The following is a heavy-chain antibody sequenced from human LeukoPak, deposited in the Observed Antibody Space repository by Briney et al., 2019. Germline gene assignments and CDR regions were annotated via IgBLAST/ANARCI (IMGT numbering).Heavy chain of an antibody. CDR3: ARGVDYDSVGFDY. V-gene: IGHV4-59*01. CDR1: GGSISSYY. Sequence: SETLSLTCTVSGGSISSYYWSWIRQPPGKGLEWIGYNFHSVTTNYNPSLQSRVFISVDTSKNQFSLDLTSVTAADTAVYYCARGVDYDSVGFDYWGQGTLVTVSS. D-gene: IGHD3-22*01. CDR2: NFHSVTT. J-gene: IGHJ4*02.